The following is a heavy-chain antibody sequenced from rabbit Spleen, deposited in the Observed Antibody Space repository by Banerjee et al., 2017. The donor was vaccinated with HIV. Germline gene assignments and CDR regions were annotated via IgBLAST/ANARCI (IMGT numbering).Heavy chain of an antibody. D-gene: IGHD1-1*01. Sequence: QEQLEESGGDLVKPEGSLTLTCIASGVSFSGNSYMCWVRQAPGKGLEWIVCIDTGSSGFTYFASWAKGRFTISKTSSTTVTLQMTSLTAADTATYFCARDTSSSFSSYGMDLWGPGTLVTVS. V-gene: IGHV1S45*01. CDR1: GVSFSGNSY. J-gene: IGHJ6*01. CDR2: IDTGSSGFT. CDR3: ARDTSSSFSSYGMDL.